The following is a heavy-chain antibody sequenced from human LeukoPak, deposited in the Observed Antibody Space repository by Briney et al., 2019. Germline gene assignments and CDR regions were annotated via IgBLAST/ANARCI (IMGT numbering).Heavy chain of an antibody. CDR2: INPNSGGT. J-gene: IGHJ4*02. CDR1: GYTFTGYY. D-gene: IGHD3-10*01. Sequence: ASVNVSCKASGYTFTGYYMHWVRQAPGQGLEWMGWINPNSGGTNYAQKFQGWVTMTRDTSIGTAYMELSRLRSDDTAVYYCARALEIARVMVRGVPPLLTLGYWGQGTLVTVSS. CDR3: ARALEIARVMVRGVPPLLTLGY. V-gene: IGHV1-2*04.